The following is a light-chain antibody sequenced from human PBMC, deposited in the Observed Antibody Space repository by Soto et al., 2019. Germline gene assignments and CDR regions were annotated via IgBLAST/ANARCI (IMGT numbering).Light chain of an antibody. CDR1: NSDVGAYNY. V-gene: IGLV2-8*01. CDR3: SSYGGTNNYVV. Sequence: GLTHPASGYGSPVRALSIINTESNSDVGAYNYVSWYQQHPGKSPKLMIYEVTKRPSGVPDRFSGSKSGNTASLTVSGLQAEDEADYYCSSYGGTNNYVVFGGGTKVTVL. CDR2: EVT. J-gene: IGLJ2*01.